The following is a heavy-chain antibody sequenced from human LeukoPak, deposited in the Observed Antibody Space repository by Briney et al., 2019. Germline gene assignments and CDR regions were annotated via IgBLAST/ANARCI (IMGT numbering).Heavy chain of an antibody. CDR3: ARSTAYSSSWTLDY. J-gene: IGHJ4*02. Sequence: GGSLRLSCAASGFTVSSNSMSWVRQAPGKGLEWVSVIYGAGSTYYADSVKGRFTISRDNSKNTLYLQVNSLRAEDTAVYYCARSTAYSSSWTLDYWGQGTLITVSS. D-gene: IGHD6-13*01. CDR1: GFTVSSNS. V-gene: IGHV3-66*01. CDR2: IYGAGST.